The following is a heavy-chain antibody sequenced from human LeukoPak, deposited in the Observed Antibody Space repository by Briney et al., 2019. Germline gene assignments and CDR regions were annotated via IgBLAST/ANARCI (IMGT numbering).Heavy chain of an antibody. D-gene: IGHD2-2*03. CDR1: GGSISSYY. CDR2: IYYSGST. CDR3: ARVDIVVVEGFDY. Sequence: SETLSLTCTVSGGSISSYYWSWIRQPPGKGLEWIGYIYYSGSTNYNPSLKSRVTVSVDTSKNQFSLRLRSVTAADTAVYYCARVDIVVVEGFDYWGQGTLVTVSS. J-gene: IGHJ4*02. V-gene: IGHV4-59*08.